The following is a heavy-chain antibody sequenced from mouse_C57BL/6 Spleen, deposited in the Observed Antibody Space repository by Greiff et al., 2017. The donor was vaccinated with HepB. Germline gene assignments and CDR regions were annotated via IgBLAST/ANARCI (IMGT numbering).Heavy chain of an antibody. J-gene: IGHJ2*01. CDR3: ARRGYGIPFDY. Sequence: QVQLKESGAELVRPGTSVKVSCKASGYAFTNYLIEWVKQRPGQGLEWIGVINPGSGGTNYNEKFKGKATLTADKSSSTAYMQLSSLTSEDSAVYFCARRGYGIPFDYWGQGTTLTVSS. CDR2: INPGSGGT. CDR1: GYAFTNYL. D-gene: IGHD1-1*01. V-gene: IGHV1-54*01.